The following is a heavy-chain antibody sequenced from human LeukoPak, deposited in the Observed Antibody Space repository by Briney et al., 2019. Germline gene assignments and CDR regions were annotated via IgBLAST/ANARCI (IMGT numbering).Heavy chain of an antibody. CDR3: AKDDQTYSNYGFDY. D-gene: IGHD4-11*01. CDR2: ISGSGGST. J-gene: IGHJ4*02. Sequence: GGSLRLSCAASGFTFSSYSMSWVRQAPGKGLEWVSAISGSGGSTYYADSVKGRFTISRDNSKNTLHLQMNSLRAEDTAVYYCAKDDQTYSNYGFDYWGQGTLVTVSS. V-gene: IGHV3-23*01. CDR1: GFTFSSYS.